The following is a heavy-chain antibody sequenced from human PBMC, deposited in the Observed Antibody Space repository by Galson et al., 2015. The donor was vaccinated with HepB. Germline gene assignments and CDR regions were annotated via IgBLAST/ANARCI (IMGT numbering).Heavy chain of an antibody. CDR3: VKSMGSIDSDY. Sequence: SLRLSCAASGFTFSGFGMHWVRQTPDKGLEWVAFISSDGRNKNYPDSVKGRFTISRDNSKNMVYLQMNSLRAEDTAVYYCVKSMGSIDSDYWGQGNLVTVSP. V-gene: IGHV3-30*18. D-gene: IGHD1-26*01. J-gene: IGHJ4*02. CDR2: ISSDGRNK. CDR1: GFTFSGFG.